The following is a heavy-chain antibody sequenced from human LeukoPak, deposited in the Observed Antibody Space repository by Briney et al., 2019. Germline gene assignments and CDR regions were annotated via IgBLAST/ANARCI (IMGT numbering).Heavy chain of an antibody. Sequence: ASVKVSCKASGYTFTSYGLSWVRQAPGQGLDWMGWISGYNGNATYTQKLQGRVIMTTDTSTTTAYMDLRGLRSDDTAVYYCARDAGYCSSETCYDDAFDIWGQGTMVTVSS. CDR2: ISGYNGNA. V-gene: IGHV1-18*01. D-gene: IGHD2-2*01. CDR1: GYTFTSYG. J-gene: IGHJ3*02. CDR3: ARDAGYCSSETCYDDAFDI.